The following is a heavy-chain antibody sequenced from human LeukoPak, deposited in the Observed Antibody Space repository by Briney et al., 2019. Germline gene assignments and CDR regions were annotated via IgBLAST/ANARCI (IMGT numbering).Heavy chain of an antibody. CDR1: GFTFSSYW. D-gene: IGHD2-2*01. CDR2: INSDGSST. J-gene: IGHJ4*02. Sequence: GGSLRLPCAASGFTFSSYWMHWVRQAPGKGLVWVSRINSDGSSTSYADSVKGRFTISRDNSKNTLYLQMNSLRAEDTAVYYCAKDQDQLPKSFDYWGQGTLVTVSS. V-gene: IGHV3-74*01. CDR3: AKDQDQLPKSFDY.